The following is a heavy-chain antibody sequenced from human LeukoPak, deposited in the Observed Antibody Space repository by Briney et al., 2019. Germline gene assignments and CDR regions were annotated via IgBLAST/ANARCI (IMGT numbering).Heavy chain of an antibody. J-gene: IGHJ4*02. Sequence: ASVKVSCKASGYTFTSYYMHWVRQAPGQGLEWMGIINPSGGSTSYAQKFQGRVTMTRDMSTSTVYMELSSLRSDDTAVYFCVRIADRALRSYFDSWGQGTLVTVSA. CDR3: VRIADRALRSYFDS. D-gene: IGHD4-17*01. CDR2: INPSGGST. CDR1: GYTFTSYY. V-gene: IGHV1-46*01.